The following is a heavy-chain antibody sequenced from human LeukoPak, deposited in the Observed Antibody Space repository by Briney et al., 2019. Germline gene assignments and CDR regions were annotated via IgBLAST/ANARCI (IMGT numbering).Heavy chain of an antibody. V-gene: IGHV4-34*01. J-gene: IGHJ5*02. Sequence: SETLSLTCAVYGDSLKNYYGTWIRQSPEKGLEWIGEINHGGLTSYNPSLESRLTLLVDTSKNQFSLNLRSVTAADTAVYFCARARAFVWGSYRYIPYYFDPWGQGTLVTVSS. CDR2: INHGGLT. CDR3: ARARAFVWGSYRYIPYYFDP. CDR1: GDSLKNYY. D-gene: IGHD3-16*02.